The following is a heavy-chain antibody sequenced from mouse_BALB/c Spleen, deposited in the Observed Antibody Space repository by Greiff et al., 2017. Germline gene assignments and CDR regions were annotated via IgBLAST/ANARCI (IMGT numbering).Heavy chain of an antibody. Sequence: EVKLVESGGGLVQPGGSRKLSCAASGFTFSSFGMHWVRQAPEKGLEWVAYISSGSSTIYYADTVKGRFTISRDNPKNTLFLQMTSLRSEDTAMYYCARGTTVSGAMDYWGQGTSVTVSS. CDR3: ARGTTVSGAMDY. CDR2: ISSGSSTI. D-gene: IGHD1-1*01. J-gene: IGHJ4*01. V-gene: IGHV5-17*02. CDR1: GFTFSSFG.